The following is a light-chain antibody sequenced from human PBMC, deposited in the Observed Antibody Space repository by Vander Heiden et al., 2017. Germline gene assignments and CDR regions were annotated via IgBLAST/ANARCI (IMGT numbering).Light chain of an antibody. V-gene: IGKV3-11*01. Sequence: ESVLTQSPATLSLSPWERATLSCRASQSVSSYLAWYQQKPGQAPRLLIYDASNRATGIPARFSGSGSGTDFTLTISSLEPEDFAVYYCQQRSNWYTFGQGTKLEIK. CDR3: QQRSNWYT. CDR1: QSVSSY. CDR2: DAS. J-gene: IGKJ2*01.